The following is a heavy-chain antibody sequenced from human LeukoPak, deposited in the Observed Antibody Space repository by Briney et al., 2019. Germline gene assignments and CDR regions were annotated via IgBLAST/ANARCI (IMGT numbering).Heavy chain of an antibody. D-gene: IGHD3-10*01. J-gene: IGHJ6*02. CDR3: AKDQGSVLLWFGELLEFYGMDV. V-gene: IGHV3-30*18. CDR1: GFTFSSYG. CDR2: ISYDGSNK. Sequence: GGSLRLSCAAPGFTFSSYGMHWVRQAPGKGLEWVAVISYDGSNKYYADSVKGRFTISRDNSKNTLYLQMNSLRAEDTAVYYCAKDQGSVLLWFGELLEFYGMDVWGQGTTVTVSS.